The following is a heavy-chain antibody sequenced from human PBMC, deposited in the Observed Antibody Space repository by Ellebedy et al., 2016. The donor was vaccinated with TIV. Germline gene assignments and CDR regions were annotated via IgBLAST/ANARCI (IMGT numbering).Heavy chain of an antibody. CDR3: SRDGGRREDY. D-gene: IGHD3-16*01. J-gene: IGHJ4*02. CDR2: INTYNGDT. CDR1: GYSFTSYS. Sequence: AASVKVSCKPSGYSFTSYSISWVRQAPGQGLEWLGWINTYNGDTHYAQKRQGRVTVTTDTSTSTAHMELRSLRSADTAVYYCSRDGGRREDYWGQGTLVTGSA. V-gene: IGHV1-18*01.